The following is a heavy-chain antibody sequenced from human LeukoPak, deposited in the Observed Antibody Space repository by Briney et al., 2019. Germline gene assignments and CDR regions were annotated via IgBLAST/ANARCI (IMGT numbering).Heavy chain of an antibody. CDR2: ISSTSRYI. V-gene: IGHV3-21*01. D-gene: IGHD3/OR15-3a*01. J-gene: IGHJ4*02. CDR1: GFTFGSYS. CDR3: TRAVAADDFSPGY. Sequence: GGSLRLSCVASGFTFGSYSMNWVRQAPGKGLEWVSCISSTSRYIYYADSVKGRFTISRDNAKNSVYLQINSLRAEDTAVYYCTRAVAADDFSPGYWGQGTLVTVSS.